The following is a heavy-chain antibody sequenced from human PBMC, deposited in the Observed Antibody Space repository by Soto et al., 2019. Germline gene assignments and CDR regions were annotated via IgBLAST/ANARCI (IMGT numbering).Heavy chain of an antibody. J-gene: IGHJ4*02. D-gene: IGHD1-26*01. CDR1: GYTFTNYD. CDR2: MNPKSGYT. CDR3: ARVMGSVDY. V-gene: IGHV1-8*01. Sequence: QVQLVQSGAEVKKPGTSVRISCKTSGYTFTNYDINWVRQAAGQGLEWMGWMNPKSGYTGSARKFXXRXTXXRDTSMTTAYMELSSLRSDDTAVYYCARVMGSVDYWGQGTLVTVSS.